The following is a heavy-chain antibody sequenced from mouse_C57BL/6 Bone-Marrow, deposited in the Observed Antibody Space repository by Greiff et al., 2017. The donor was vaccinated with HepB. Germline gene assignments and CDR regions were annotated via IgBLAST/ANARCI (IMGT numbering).Heavy chain of an antibody. D-gene: IGHD1-1*01. CDR3: ARESLYYGSSYVGWYFDV. Sequence: VMLVESGPELVKPGASVKISCKASGYAFSSSWMNWVQQRPGKGLEWIGRIYPGDGDTNYNGKFKGKATLAADKASSTAYRQLSSLTSEDSAVYCCARESLYYGSSYVGWYFDVWGTGTTVTVSS. V-gene: IGHV1-82*01. CDR2: IYPGDGDT. CDR1: GYAFSSSW. J-gene: IGHJ1*03.